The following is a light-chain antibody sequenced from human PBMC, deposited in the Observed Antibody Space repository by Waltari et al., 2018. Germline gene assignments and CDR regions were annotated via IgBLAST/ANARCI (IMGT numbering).Light chain of an antibody. V-gene: IGLV1-47*01. Sequence: QSVLTQPPSASGTPGQRVTISCSGSSSNIGSNXVYWYQQLPGTAPKLLIYRNNQRPSGVPDRFSGSKSGTSASLAISGLRSEXEADYYCAAWDDSLSVVVFGGGTKLTVL. J-gene: IGLJ2*01. CDR1: SSNIGSNX. CDR3: AAWDDSLSVVV. CDR2: RNN.